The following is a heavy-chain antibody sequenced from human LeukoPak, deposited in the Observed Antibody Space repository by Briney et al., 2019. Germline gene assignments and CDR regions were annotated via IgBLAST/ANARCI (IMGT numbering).Heavy chain of an antibody. CDR2: ITRSSIYI. J-gene: IGHJ4*02. D-gene: IGHD3-22*01. V-gene: IGHV3-21*01. CDR1: GFTFSSYS. CDR3: ARVRYDSSGYYSLSDY. Sequence: PGGSLRLSCAASGFTFSSYSMNWVRQARGKGLEWVSSITRSSIYIYSADSVKGRFTISRDNAKKSLYLQMNSLRAEDTAVYYCARVRYDSSGYYSLSDYWGQGTLVTVSS.